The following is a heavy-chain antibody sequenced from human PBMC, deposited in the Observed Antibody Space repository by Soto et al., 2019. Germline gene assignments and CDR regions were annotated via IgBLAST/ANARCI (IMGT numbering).Heavy chain of an antibody. V-gene: IGHV3-43*01. D-gene: IGHD6-6*01. J-gene: IGHJ4*02. CDR1: GFTFDDYT. CDR3: AKDFHAREYSSYYFDY. Sequence: GESLKISCAASGFTFDDYTMHWVRQAPGKGLEWVSLISWDGGSTYYADSVKGRFTISRDNSKNSLYLQMNSLRTEDTALYYCAKDFHAREYSSYYFDYWGQGTLVTVSS. CDR2: ISWDGGST.